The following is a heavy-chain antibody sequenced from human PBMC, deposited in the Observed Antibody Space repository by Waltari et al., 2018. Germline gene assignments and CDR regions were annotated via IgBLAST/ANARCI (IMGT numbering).Heavy chain of an antibody. D-gene: IGHD1-26*01. CDR3: ARELIWPGELGPFDL. CDR2: IFPRDSDT. V-gene: IGHV5-51*01. CDR1: GYRFSSYW. Sequence: EVQLVQSGTQVKKPGESLRISCTASGYRFSSYWIGWVRQMPGKGMEWMGIIFPRDSDTRYTPSSQGRVTISADKSTGTAYLQFSSLTASDTAMYFCARELIWPGELGPFDLWGQGTFVSVSS. J-gene: IGHJ3*01.